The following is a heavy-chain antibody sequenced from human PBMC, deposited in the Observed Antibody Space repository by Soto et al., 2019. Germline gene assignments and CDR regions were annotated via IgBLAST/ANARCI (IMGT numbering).Heavy chain of an antibody. CDR1: GFTFSSYS. Sequence: GGSLRLSCAASGFTFSSYSMSWVRQAPGKGLEWVSGFRTGGDDGTTYYADSVKGRFTISRDNSKNTLFLQMNSLRVEDTAIHYCVKKVNSGPGSQYFDYWGQGTLVTVSS. D-gene: IGHD3-10*01. CDR3: VKKVNSGPGSQYFDY. J-gene: IGHJ4*02. CDR2: FRTGGDDGTT. V-gene: IGHV3-23*01.